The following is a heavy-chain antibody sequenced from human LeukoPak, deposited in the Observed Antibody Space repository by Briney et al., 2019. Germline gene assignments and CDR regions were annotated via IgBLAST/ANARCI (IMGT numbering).Heavy chain of an antibody. CDR3: AKDRAYDFWSGVYYFDY. CDR1: GFTFSDYY. J-gene: IGHJ4*02. V-gene: IGHV3-11*01. Sequence: GGSLRLSCAASGFTFSDYYMSWIRQAPGKGLEWVSYISSSGSTTYYADSVKGRFTISRDNSKNTLYLQMNSLRAEDTAVYYCAKDRAYDFWSGVYYFDYWGQGTLVTVSS. D-gene: IGHD3-3*01. CDR2: ISSSGSTT.